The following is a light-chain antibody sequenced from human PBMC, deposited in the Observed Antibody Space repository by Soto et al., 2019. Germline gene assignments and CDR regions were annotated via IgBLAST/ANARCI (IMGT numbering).Light chain of an antibody. J-gene: IGLJ3*02. CDR2: EVR. V-gene: IGLV2-14*01. CDR1: SSDVGGYNY. Sequence: QSALTQPRSVSGSPGQSVTISCTGTSSDVGGYNYVSWYQQHPGKAPKLIIYEVRNRPSGVSNRLSGSKSGNTASLTISGLQADDEADYYCCSYTSSSIRVFGGGTSSPS. CDR3: CSYTSSSIRV.